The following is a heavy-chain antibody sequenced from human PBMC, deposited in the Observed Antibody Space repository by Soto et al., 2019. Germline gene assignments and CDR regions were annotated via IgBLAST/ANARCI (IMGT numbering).Heavy chain of an antibody. Sequence: EVQLVESGGNLIQPGGSLRLSCAASGFTVTNKYMTWVRQAPGKGLEWVSLIYSGGATSYADSVKGRFTISRDNSKDILYLQVNSLRAEDTAVYSCARVDYGDYGWYFDLWGRGTLVTVSS. J-gene: IGHJ2*01. CDR3: ARVDYGDYGWYFDL. CDR1: GFTVTNKY. CDR2: IYSGGAT. D-gene: IGHD4-17*01. V-gene: IGHV3-53*01.